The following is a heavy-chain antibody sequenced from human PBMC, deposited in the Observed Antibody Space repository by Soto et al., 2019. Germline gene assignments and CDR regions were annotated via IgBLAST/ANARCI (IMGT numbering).Heavy chain of an antibody. CDR2: IYYSGST. J-gene: IGHJ4*02. V-gene: IGHV4-59*01. CDR3: ARDGGGLDRYLDY. Sequence: SETLSLTCTVSGGSISSYYWSWIRQPPGKGLEWIGYIYYSGSTNYNPSLKSRVTISVDTSKNQFSLKLSSVTAADTAVYYCARDGGGLDRYLDYWGQGTLVTVSS. D-gene: IGHD1-1*01. CDR1: GGSISSYY.